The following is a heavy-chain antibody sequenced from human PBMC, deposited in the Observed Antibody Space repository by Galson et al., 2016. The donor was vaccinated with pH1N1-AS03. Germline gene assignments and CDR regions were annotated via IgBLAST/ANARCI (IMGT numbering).Heavy chain of an antibody. D-gene: IGHD5-12*01. CDR1: GYTFTSYA. Sequence: SVKVSCKASGYTFTSYAMHWVRQAPGQRLEWMGWINAGNGNTKYSQKFQGRVTITGDTSASTAYMELSSLRSEETAVYYCARDRGSGYDLFDYYYGMDVWGQGTVVTVSS. CDR3: ARDRGSGYDLFDYYYGMDV. CDR2: INAGNGNT. J-gene: IGHJ6*02. V-gene: IGHV1-3*01.